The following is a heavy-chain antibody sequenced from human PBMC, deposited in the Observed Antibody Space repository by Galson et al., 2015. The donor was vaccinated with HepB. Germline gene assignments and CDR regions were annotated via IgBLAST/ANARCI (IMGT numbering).Heavy chain of an antibody. D-gene: IGHD6-13*01. V-gene: IGHV3-23*01. CDR2: TSGSGGNT. CDR1: GFSFSSYA. J-gene: IGHJ6*03. Sequence: SLRLSCAASGFSFSSYAMSWVRQAPGKGLEWVSGTSGSGGNTYHADSVKGRFTISRDNSKKTLYLQMNSLRAEDTAVYYCAKDLYSSTTYYYCMDVWGKGTTVTVSS. CDR3: AKDLYSSTTYYYCMDV.